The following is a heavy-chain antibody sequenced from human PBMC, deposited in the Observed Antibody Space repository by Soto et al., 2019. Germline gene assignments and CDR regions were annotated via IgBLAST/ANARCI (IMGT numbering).Heavy chain of an antibody. CDR3: GSVRSERATNYYYYYGMDV. Sequence: SETLSLTCTVSGGSISSSSYYWGWIRQPPGKGLEWIGNVYYGGSTYYNPSLKSRVTISVETSKSQFSLKLSSVTAADTAFYCCGSVRSERATNYYYYYGMDVWGQGTTVTVSS. J-gene: IGHJ6*02. CDR2: VYYGGST. D-gene: IGHD1-26*01. V-gene: IGHV4-39*01. CDR1: GGSISSSSYY.